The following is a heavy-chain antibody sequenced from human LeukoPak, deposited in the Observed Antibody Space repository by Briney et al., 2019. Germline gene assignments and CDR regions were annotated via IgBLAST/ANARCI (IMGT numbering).Heavy chain of an antibody. CDR2: IIRILGIA. CDR1: RGTFSSYT. Sequence: ASVTVSSKASRGTFSSYTISCVPRAPGQGREWMGSIIRILGIANYTQKFQCRVTIKAHKSTSTAYMEMSSLRSEDTAVYYCARCSGQLSPFDPWGQGTLVTVSS. J-gene: IGHJ5*02. CDR3: ARCSGQLSPFDP. V-gene: IGHV1-69*02. D-gene: IGHD2-15*01.